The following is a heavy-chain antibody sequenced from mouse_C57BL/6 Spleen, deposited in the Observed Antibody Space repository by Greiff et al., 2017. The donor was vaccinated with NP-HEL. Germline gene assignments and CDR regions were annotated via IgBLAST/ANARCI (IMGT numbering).Heavy chain of an antibody. V-gene: IGHV1-26*01. CDR3: ASVRLRREGFDD. J-gene: IGHJ2*01. Sequence: EVQLQQSGPELVKPWASVKISCKASGYTFTDYYMNWVKQSHGKSLEWIGDINPNNGGTSYNQKFKGKATLTVDKSSSTAYMALRSLTSEDAAVYYCASVRLRREGFDDWGKGTTLTVSS. CDR2: INPNNGGT. D-gene: IGHD2-2*01. CDR1: GYTFTDYY.